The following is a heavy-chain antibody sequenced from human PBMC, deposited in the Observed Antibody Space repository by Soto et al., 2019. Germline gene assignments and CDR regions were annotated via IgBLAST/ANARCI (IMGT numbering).Heavy chain of an antibody. V-gene: IGHV3-48*02. CDR3: ARENDYVWGSYRLNWFDP. J-gene: IGHJ5*02. D-gene: IGHD3-16*02. CDR2: ISSSSSTI. CDR1: GFTFSSDS. Sequence: EVQLVESGGGLVQPGGSLRLSCAASGFTFSSDSMNWVRQAPGKGLEWVSYISSSSSTIYYADSVKGRFTISRDNAKNSLYLQMNSLRDEDTAVYYCARENDYVWGSYRLNWFDPWGQGTLGTVSS.